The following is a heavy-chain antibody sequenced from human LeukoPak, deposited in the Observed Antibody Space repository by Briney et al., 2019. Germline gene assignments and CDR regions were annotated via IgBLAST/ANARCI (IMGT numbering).Heavy chain of an antibody. D-gene: IGHD6-19*01. CDR3: ARDLGYGSGWSKGSDY. J-gene: IGHJ4*02. Sequence: GASVKVSCKASGYTFTGYYMHWVRQAPGQGLEWMGWINPNSGGTNYAQKFQGRVTMTRDTSISTAYMELSRPRSDDTAVYYCARDLGYGSGWSKGSDYWGQGTLVTVSS. CDR2: INPNSGGT. CDR1: GYTFTGYY. V-gene: IGHV1-2*02.